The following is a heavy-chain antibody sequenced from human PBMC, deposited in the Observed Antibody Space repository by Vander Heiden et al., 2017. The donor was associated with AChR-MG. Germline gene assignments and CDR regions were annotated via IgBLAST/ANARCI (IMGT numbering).Heavy chain of an antibody. CDR2: IRYDGSNK. V-gene: IGHV3-30*02. CDR1: GFTFSSYG. D-gene: IGHD3-3*01. J-gene: IGHJ5*02. CDR3: AKDSAYDFWSGYYLNWFDP. Sequence: VQRVESGGGVVQLGGCLRLACAASGFTFSSYGMHWVRQAPGKGLEWVAFIRYDGSNKYYADSVKGRFTISRDNSKNTLYLQMNSLRAEDTAVYYCAKDSAYDFWSGYYLNWFDPWGQGTLVTVSS.